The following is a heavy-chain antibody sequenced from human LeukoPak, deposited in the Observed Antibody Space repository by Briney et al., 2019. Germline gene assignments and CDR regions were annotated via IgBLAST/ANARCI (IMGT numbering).Heavy chain of an antibody. J-gene: IGHJ4*02. D-gene: IGHD3-22*01. CDR2: ISAYNGNT. CDR3: ARDGHRMYYYGGSDYHFDY. CDR1: GYTSTSYG. Sequence: ASVKVSCKASGYTSTSYGISWVRQAPGQGLEWMGWISAYNGNTNYAQKLQGRVTMTTDTSTSTAYMELRSLRSDDTALYYCARDGHRMYYYGGSDYHFDYWGQGTLVTVSS. V-gene: IGHV1-18*01.